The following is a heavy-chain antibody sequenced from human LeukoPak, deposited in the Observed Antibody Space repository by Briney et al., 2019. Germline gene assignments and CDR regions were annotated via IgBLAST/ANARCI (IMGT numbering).Heavy chain of an antibody. D-gene: IGHD3-22*01. CDR3: ARAFYYYDSSGTPDYYYYMDV. V-gene: IGHV4-61*02. Sequence: PSQTLSLTCSVSGGSISSGSYYWSWIRQPAGKGLEWIGRIYTSGSTDYNPSLKSRVTISLDTSKTQFSLNVRSVTAADTAVYYCARAFYYYDSSGTPDYYYYMDVWGKGTTVTVSS. CDR1: GGSISSGSYY. J-gene: IGHJ6*03. CDR2: IYTSGST.